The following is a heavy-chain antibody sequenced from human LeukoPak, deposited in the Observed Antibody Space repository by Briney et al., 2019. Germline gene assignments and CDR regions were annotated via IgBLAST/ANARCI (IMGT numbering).Heavy chain of an antibody. CDR1: GGSITSYY. Sequence: SETLSLTCTVSGGSITSYYWSWIRQPPGKGPEWIGYIYHSGTTNYNPSLKSRVTISADTSKSQFSLKLSSVTAADTAVYYCAQKAPYSPGYSQDWGQGTLVTVSS. J-gene: IGHJ1*01. CDR3: AQKAPYSPGYSQD. D-gene: IGHD2-15*01. CDR2: IYHSGTT. V-gene: IGHV4-59*01.